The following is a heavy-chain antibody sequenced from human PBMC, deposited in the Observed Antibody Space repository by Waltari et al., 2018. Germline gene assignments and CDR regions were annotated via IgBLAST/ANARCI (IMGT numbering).Heavy chain of an antibody. CDR3: TATIGGVYVAEYFQH. V-gene: IGHV3-15*01. J-gene: IGHJ1*01. D-gene: IGHD3-16*01. CDR2: IKSKTDGGTT. Sequence: EVQLVESGGGLVKPGGSLRLSCAASGFTFSNAWMSWVRQAPGKGLEWVGRIKSKTDGGTTDYAAPVKGRFTISRDDSKNTLYLQMNSLKTEDTAVYYCTATIGGVYVAEYFQHWGQGTLVTVSS. CDR1: GFTFSNAW.